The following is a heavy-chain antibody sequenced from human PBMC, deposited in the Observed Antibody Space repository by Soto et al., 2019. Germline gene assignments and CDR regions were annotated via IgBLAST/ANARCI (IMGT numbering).Heavy chain of an antibody. Sequence: GGSLRLSCAASGFIFGSYTMNWVRQAPGKGLEWVSSISSSSFTLYYADSVKGRFSISRDNAKNSLYLQMNRLRDEDTAVYYCVRGDGDYHDGNGYLGRHWGQGTLVTVSS. CDR2: ISSSSFTL. V-gene: IGHV3-48*02. CDR1: GFIFGSYT. CDR3: VRGDGDYHDGNGYLGRH. J-gene: IGHJ4*02. D-gene: IGHD5-18*01.